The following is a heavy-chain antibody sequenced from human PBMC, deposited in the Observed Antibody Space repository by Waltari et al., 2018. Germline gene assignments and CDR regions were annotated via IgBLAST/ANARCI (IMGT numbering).Heavy chain of an antibody. CDR2: IIPILGIA. CDR3: ARDPGYGSGSYYTRPLDY. V-gene: IGHV1-69*08. J-gene: IGHJ4*02. D-gene: IGHD3-10*01. CDR1: AVTFSSYT. Sequence: QVQLVQSGAEVKKPGSSVKVSCKASAVTFSSYTISWVRQAPGQGLEWMGRIIPILGIANYAQKVQGRVTITADKSTSTAYMELSSLRSEDTAVYYCARDPGYGSGSYYTRPLDYWGQGTLVTVSS.